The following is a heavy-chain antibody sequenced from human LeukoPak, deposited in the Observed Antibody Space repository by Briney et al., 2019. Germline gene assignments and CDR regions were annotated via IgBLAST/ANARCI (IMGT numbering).Heavy chain of an antibody. CDR3: ARYGYYSADY. Sequence: PSGTLSLTCVVSGGSISSGYWWSWVRQPPGRGLEWIGEISHTGSTNYNPSLKSRVIISQDKSKNQFSLRLSSVTAADTAVYYCARYGYYSADYWGQGTLVTVSS. D-gene: IGHD4-17*01. CDR2: ISHTGST. V-gene: IGHV4-4*02. CDR1: GGSISSGYW. J-gene: IGHJ4*02.